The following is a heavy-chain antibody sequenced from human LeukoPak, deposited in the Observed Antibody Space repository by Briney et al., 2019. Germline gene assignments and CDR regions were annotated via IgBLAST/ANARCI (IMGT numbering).Heavy chain of an antibody. J-gene: IGHJ4*02. CDR2: LGADTKCS. V-gene: IGHV3-21*01. D-gene: IGHD3-22*01. Sequence: GGSLRLSCAASGFTFSTYSMNWVRQAPGKGLECVSSLGADTKCSYYAESLKGRFTISRDNAKNSLYLQINSLRAEDTAVYYCARALWRSGYYIYWGQGTLVTVSS. CDR1: GFTFSTYS. CDR3: ARALWRSGYYIY.